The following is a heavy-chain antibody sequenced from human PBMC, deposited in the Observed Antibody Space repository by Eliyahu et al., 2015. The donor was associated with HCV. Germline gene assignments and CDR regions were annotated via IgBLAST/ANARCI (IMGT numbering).Heavy chain of an antibody. V-gene: IGHV3-23*01. J-gene: IGHJ6*02. CDR1: GFTFSSYA. CDR3: AAVAGNHYYGMDV. D-gene: IGHD6-19*01. Sequence: EAQLLESGGGLVQPGGSLRLSCAASGFTFSSYAMTWVRQAPGRGLEWVSAISGSGTNTYYADSVKARFTISRDNSKKTLYLQMNTLRPEDTAVYYCAAVAGNHYYGMDVWGQGTTVTVSS. CDR2: ISGSGTNT.